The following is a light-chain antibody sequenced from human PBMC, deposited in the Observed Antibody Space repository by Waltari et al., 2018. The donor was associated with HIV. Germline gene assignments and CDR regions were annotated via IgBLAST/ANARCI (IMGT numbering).Light chain of an antibody. V-gene: IGKV3-20*01. CDR2: DAF. J-gene: IGKJ4*01. CDR1: QSVSSTY. Sequence: EIVLTQSPGTLSLSPGERATLSCRASQSVSSTYLAWYQQKPGQAPRLLIYDAFRRATGIPDRFSGSGSGTDFTLTINRLEPEDFALYHCQQYGSSPLTFGGGTKVEI. CDR3: QQYGSSPLT.